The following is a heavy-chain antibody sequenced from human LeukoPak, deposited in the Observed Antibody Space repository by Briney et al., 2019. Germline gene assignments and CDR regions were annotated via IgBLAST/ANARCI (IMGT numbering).Heavy chain of an antibody. CDR2: IKQDGSEK. V-gene: IGHV3-7*01. J-gene: IGHJ4*02. CDR1: GFTFSSYW. Sequence: GRSLRLSCAASGFTFSSYWMSWVRQSPGKGLEWVANIKQDGSEKYYVDSVKGRFTISRDNAKNSLYLQMNSLRAEDTAVYYRARDRRGGLFDYWGQGTLVTVSS. CDR3: ARDRRGGLFDY. D-gene: IGHD3-10*01.